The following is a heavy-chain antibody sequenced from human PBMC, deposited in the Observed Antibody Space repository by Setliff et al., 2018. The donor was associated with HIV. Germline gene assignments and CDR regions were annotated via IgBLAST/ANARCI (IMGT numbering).Heavy chain of an antibody. D-gene: IGHD3-10*01. Sequence: ASVKVSCKASGYTFTNFGITWVRQAPGQGLEWMGWISAYNGNTNFGQKYQGRVTMTTDTSPSTAYMGLRSLRSDDTAVYYCARAPVGLTVWFGETQNWFDPWGQGTLVTVSS. CDR1: GYTFTNFG. CDR2: ISAYNGNT. CDR3: ARAPVGLTVWFGETQNWFDP. J-gene: IGHJ5*02. V-gene: IGHV1-18*01.